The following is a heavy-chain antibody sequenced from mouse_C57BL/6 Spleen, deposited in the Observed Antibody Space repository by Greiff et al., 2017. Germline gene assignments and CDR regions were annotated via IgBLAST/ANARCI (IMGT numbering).Heavy chain of an antibody. J-gene: IGHJ2*01. CDR2: IHPNSGST. V-gene: IGHV1-64*01. CDR3: ARGIGYGNYNYFDY. Sequence: VQLQQPGAELVKPGASVKLSCKASSYTFTSYWMHWVKQRPGQGLEWIGMIHPNSGSTNYNEKFKSKATLTVDKSSSTAYMQLSSLTSEDSAVYYCARGIGYGNYNYFDYWGQGTTLTVSS. CDR1: SYTFTSYW. D-gene: IGHD2-1*01.